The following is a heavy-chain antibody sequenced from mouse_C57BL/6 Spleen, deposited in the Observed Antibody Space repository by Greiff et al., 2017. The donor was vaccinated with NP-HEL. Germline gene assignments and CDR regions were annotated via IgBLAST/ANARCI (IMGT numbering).Heavy chain of an antibody. CDR1: GYTFTSYW. CDR3: ARCNYYGSSLYAMDY. J-gene: IGHJ4*01. CDR2: IDPSDSYT. Sequence: QVQLQQPGAELVRPGTSVKLSCKASGYTFTSYWMHWVKQRPGQGLEWIGVIDPSDSYTNYNQKFKGKATLTVDTSSSTAYMQLSSLTSEDSAVYYCARCNYYGSSLYAMDYWGQGTSVTVSS. V-gene: IGHV1-59*01. D-gene: IGHD1-1*01.